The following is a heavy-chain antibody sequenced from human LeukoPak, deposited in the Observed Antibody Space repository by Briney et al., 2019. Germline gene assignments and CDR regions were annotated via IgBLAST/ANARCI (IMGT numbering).Heavy chain of an antibody. Sequence: GGSLRLSCAASGFSFSAYWMTWVRQAPGAGLEFVANINPVGTATYYADPVKGRFTISRDNAKNLVYLQMNSLRAEDTAVYHCGRFGYVAGVDLWGQGTLVTVSS. V-gene: IGHV3-7*01. J-gene: IGHJ4*02. CDR2: INPVGTAT. D-gene: IGHD6-19*01. CDR1: GFSFSAYW. CDR3: GRFGYVAGVDL.